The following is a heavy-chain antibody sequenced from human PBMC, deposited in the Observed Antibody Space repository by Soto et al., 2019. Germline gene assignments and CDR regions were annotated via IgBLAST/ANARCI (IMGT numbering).Heavy chain of an antibody. CDR1: GGSISSSSYY. CDR3: ARPSGSYLYYFDY. D-gene: IGHD1-26*01. J-gene: IGHJ4*02. Sequence: QLQLQESGPGLVKPSETLSLTCTVSGGSISSSSYYWGWIRQPPGKGLEWIGSIYYSGSTYYNPSLKSPATISVDTSXNQFSLKLSSXTAXDTAVYYCARPSGSYLYYFDYWGQGTLVTVSS. V-gene: IGHV4-39*01. CDR2: IYYSGST.